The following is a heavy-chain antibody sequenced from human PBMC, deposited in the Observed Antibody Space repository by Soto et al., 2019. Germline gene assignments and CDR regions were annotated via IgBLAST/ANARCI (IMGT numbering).Heavy chain of an antibody. CDR2: ISSSSSYI. CDR1: GFTFSSYS. J-gene: IGHJ6*02. D-gene: IGHD6-13*01. V-gene: IGHV3-21*01. CDR3: ARPRYSSSWYSSRYYYYYGMDV. Sequence: PGGSLRLSCAASGFTFSSYSMNWVRQAPGKGLEWVSSISSSSSYIYYADSVKGRFTISRDNAKNSLYLQMNSLRAEDTAVYYCARPRYSSSWYSSRYYYYYGMDVWGHGTTVTVSS.